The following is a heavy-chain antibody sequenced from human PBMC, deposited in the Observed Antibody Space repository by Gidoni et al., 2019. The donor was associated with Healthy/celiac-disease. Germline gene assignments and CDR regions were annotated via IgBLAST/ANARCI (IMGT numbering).Heavy chain of an antibody. CDR2: ISSSSSYI. CDR3: ARDQESRVGNYYMDV. CDR1: GFTFSSYS. J-gene: IGHJ6*03. Sequence: EVQLVESGGGLVNPGGSLRLSCAASGFTFSSYSMNWVRQAPGKGLEWVSSISSSSSYIYYADSVKGRFTISRDNAKNSLYLQMNSLRAEDTAVYYCARDQESRVGNYYMDVWGKGTTVTVSS. V-gene: IGHV3-21*01.